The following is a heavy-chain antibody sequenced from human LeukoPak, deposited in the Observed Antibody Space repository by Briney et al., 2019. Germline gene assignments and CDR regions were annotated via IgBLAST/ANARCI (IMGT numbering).Heavy chain of an antibody. V-gene: IGHV3-21*01. CDR2: ISSSSSYI. D-gene: IGHD3-22*01. CDR1: GFTFSSYS. Sequence: GGSLRLSCAASGFTFSSYSMNWVRQAPGKGLEWVSSISSSSSYIYYADSVKGRFTISRDNAKNSLYLQMNSLRAEDTAVYYCARVKGIVVVGALDIWGQGTMVTVSS. J-gene: IGHJ3*02. CDR3: ARVKGIVVVGALDI.